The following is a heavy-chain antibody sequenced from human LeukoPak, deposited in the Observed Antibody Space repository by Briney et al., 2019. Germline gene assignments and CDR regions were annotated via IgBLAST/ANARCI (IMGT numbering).Heavy chain of an antibody. Sequence: GGTLTLSCAVSGFTFGDYAMLWVRQPPGRGLEWVGGICRSSGTIGYADSVKGRFTISRDNAKNSPFLQMDSLRAEDTALYYCAQDMGVRGSTWYNFDFWGQGTLVTVSS. CDR3: AQDMGVRGSTWYNFDF. CDR2: ICRSSGTI. CDR1: GFTFGDYA. V-gene: IGHV3-9*01. D-gene: IGHD6-13*01. J-gene: IGHJ4*02.